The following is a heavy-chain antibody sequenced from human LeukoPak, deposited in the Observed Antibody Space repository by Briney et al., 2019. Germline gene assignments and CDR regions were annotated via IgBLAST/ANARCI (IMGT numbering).Heavy chain of an antibody. CDR2: IKQDGSEK. CDR3: AREDQPRGTFDY. CDR1: GFTFSNYW. V-gene: IGHV3-7*05. Sequence: GGSLRLSCAASGFTFSNYWTSWVPQSPGKGLEWLANIKQDGSEKYYVDSVKGRFTISRDNAKNSLYLQMNSLRAEDTALYYCAREDQPRGTFDYWGQGILVTVSS. D-gene: IGHD2-15*01. J-gene: IGHJ4*02.